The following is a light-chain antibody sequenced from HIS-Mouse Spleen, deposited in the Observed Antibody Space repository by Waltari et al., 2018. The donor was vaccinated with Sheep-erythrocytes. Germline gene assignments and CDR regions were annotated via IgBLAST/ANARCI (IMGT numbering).Light chain of an antibody. CDR3: QVWDSSSDPVV. CDR2: DDS. Sequence: SYVLTQPPSVSVAPGQTARITCGGNNIGSKSVHWYQQKPGQAPVLVVYDDSDRPSGMPGRFAGSNAGKTATLTISRVEAGDEADYYCQVWDSSSDPVVFGGGTKLTVL. V-gene: IGLV3-21*02. J-gene: IGLJ2*01. CDR1: NIGSKS.